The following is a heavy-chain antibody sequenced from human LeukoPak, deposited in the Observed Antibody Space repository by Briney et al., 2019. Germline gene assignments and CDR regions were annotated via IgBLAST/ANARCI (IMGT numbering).Heavy chain of an antibody. D-gene: IGHD6-19*01. CDR3: AREIAVAGTNYFVY. Sequence: ASVKVSCKASGYTFTSYGISWVRQAPGQGLEWMGWISAYNGNTNYAQKLQGRVTMTTDTSTSTAYMELRSLRSDDTAVYYCAREIAVAGTNYFVYWGQGTLVTVSS. CDR2: ISAYNGNT. V-gene: IGHV1-18*01. J-gene: IGHJ4*02. CDR1: GYTFTSYG.